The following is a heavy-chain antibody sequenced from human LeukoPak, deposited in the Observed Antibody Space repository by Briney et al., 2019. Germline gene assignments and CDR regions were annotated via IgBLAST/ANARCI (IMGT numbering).Heavy chain of an antibody. V-gene: IGHV1-2*02. D-gene: IGHD2-2*01. CDR3: ARPSVGYCSSTSCYDFDY. Sequence: ASVKVSCKASGYTFTGYYTHWVRQAPGQGLEWMGWINPNSGGTNYAQKFQGRVTMTRDTSISTAYMELSRLRSDDTAVYYCARPSVGYCSSTSCYDFDYWGQGTLVTVSS. CDR2: INPNSGGT. CDR1: GYTFTGYY. J-gene: IGHJ4*02.